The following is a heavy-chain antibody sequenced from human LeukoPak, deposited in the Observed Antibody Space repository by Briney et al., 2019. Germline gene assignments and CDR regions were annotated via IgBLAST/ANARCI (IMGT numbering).Heavy chain of an antibody. V-gene: IGHV3-21*01. D-gene: IGHD3-22*01. CDR3: ARVYDSSGYYYHYGMDV. CDR2: ISSSSSYI. J-gene: IGHJ6*02. CDR1: GFTFSSYS. Sequence: GGSLRLSCAASGFTFSSYSMNWVRQAPGKGLEWVSSISSSSSYIYYADSVKGRFTISRDNAKNSLYLQMNSLRAEDTAVYYCARVYDSSGYYYHYGMDVWGQGTTVTVSS.